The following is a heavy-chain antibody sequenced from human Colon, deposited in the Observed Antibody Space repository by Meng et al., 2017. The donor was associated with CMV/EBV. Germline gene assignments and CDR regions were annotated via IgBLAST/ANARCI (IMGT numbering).Heavy chain of an antibody. D-gene: IGHD1-1*01. V-gene: IGHV2-5*02. Sequence: ISLKVSGPDLLKATPTVSLPGSLSAFSLTTTGWGVACVRQRLGKAPELIALIHWDDDKRYCPALENRLNITTDTSTYQVVLTMTDLDPAETGTVYCGRHNMTILNPWGQGALVTVSS. CDR2: IHWDDDK. CDR1: AFSLTTTGWG. CDR3: GRHNMTILNP. J-gene: IGHJ5*02.